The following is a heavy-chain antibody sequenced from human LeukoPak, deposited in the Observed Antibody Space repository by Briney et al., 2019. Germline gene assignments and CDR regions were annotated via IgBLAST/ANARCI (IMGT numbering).Heavy chain of an antibody. D-gene: IGHD1-26*01. Sequence: SETLSLTCTVSGGSISSSRYYWGWIRQPPGKGLEWIGSIYYSGSTYYNPSLKSRVTISVDTSKNQFSLKLSSVTAADTAVYYCASVKWELGSWGQGTLVTVSS. CDR2: IYYSGST. CDR1: GGSISSSRYY. V-gene: IGHV4-39*01. J-gene: IGHJ5*02. CDR3: ASVKWELGS.